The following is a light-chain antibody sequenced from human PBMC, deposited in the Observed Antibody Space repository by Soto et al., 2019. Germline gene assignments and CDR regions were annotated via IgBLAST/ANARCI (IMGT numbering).Light chain of an antibody. CDR2: GAS. CDR1: QIVSSSY. V-gene: IGKV3-15*01. CDR3: QRYNRWPLS. Sequence: DIVLTQSPGTLYLSPGERATLSCRASQIVSSSYLAWYQQRPGQAPRLLIYGASTRATGVPARFSGGGSGTEFTLTINSLQSEDFAVYYCQRYNRWPLSFGGGTKVDIK. J-gene: IGKJ4*01.